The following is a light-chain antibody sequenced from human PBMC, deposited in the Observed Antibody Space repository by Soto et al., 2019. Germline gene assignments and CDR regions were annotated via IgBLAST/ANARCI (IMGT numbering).Light chain of an antibody. CDR2: DAS. V-gene: IGKV3D-20*02. CDR1: QSVSSNY. J-gene: IGKJ5*01. CDR3: QQRRSWQVT. Sequence: EVVLPQSPVTLSLSPGERATLSCRASQSVSSNYLAWYQQKPGQAPRLLIYDASKRATGIPARFSGSGSGTNCTLTISSLEPEDFAVYYCQQRRSWQVTFGQGTRLEIK.